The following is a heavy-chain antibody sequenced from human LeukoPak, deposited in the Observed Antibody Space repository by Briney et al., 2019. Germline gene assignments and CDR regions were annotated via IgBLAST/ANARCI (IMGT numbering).Heavy chain of an antibody. CDR2: IYYSGST. CDR1: GGSISSYY. V-gene: IGHV4-59*01. Sequence: PSETLSLTCTVSGGSISSYYWSWIRQPPGKGLEWIGYIYYSGSTNYNPSLKSRVTISVDTSKNQFSLKLSSVTAADTAVYYCARDRVGATRPDAFDIWGQGTMVTVSS. CDR3: ARDRVGATRPDAFDI. J-gene: IGHJ3*02. D-gene: IGHD1-26*01.